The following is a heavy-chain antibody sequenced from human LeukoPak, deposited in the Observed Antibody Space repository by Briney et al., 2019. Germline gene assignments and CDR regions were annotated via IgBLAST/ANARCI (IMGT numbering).Heavy chain of an antibody. D-gene: IGHD5-24*01. V-gene: IGHV3-53*01. Sequence: AGSLSLSCAVSGFTVTNNYMSWVRHALGKGLQGVTAFYVGGATYYADSVKGRFTISRDNSENTLYLQMNSLRAEDTAVYYGARGDGYNFFDYFGQGTLGTVSS. J-gene: IGHJ4*02. CDR3: ARGDGYNFFDY. CDR2: FYVGGAT. CDR1: GFTVTNNY.